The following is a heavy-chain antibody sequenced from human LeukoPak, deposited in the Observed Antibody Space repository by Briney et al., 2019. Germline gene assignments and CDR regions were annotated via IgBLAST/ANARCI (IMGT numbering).Heavy chain of an antibody. Sequence: SETLSLTCTVSGGSISSSSYYWGWIRQPPGKGLEWIGSIYYSGSTYYNPSLKSRVTISVDTSKNQFSLKLSSVTAADTAVYYCARSPARVRGVVDYRGQGTLVTVSS. V-gene: IGHV4-39*01. CDR2: IYYSGST. CDR1: GGSISSSSYY. J-gene: IGHJ4*02. CDR3: ARSPARVRGVVDY. D-gene: IGHD3-10*01.